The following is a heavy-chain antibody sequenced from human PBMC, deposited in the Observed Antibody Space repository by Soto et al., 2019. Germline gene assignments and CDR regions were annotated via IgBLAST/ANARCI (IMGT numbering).Heavy chain of an antibody. CDR2: ISGSGGST. V-gene: IGHV3-23*01. D-gene: IGHD3-22*01. CDR1: GGTFSSYA. Sequence: ASVKVSCKASGGTFSSYAMSWVRQAPGKGLEWVSAISGSGGSTYYADSVKGRFTISRDNSKNTLYLQMNSLRAEDTAVYYCAKICGSVRSGLLHFDYWGQGTLVTVSS. CDR3: AKICGSVRSGLLHFDY. J-gene: IGHJ4*02.